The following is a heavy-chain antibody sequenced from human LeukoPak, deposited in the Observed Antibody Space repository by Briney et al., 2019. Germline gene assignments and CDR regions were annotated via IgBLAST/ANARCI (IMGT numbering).Heavy chain of an antibody. CDR1: GYTFTSYG. J-gene: IGHJ5*02. CDR3: ARGEDVVVSAAIEGNWFDP. V-gene: IGHV1-18*01. CDR2: ISAYNGNT. Sequence: GASVKVSCKASGYTFTSYGISWVRQAPGQGLEWMGWISAYNGNTNYAQKLQGRVTMTTDTSTSTAYMELRSLRSDDTAVYYCARGEDVVVSAAIEGNWFDPWGQGTLVTVSS. D-gene: IGHD2-2*02.